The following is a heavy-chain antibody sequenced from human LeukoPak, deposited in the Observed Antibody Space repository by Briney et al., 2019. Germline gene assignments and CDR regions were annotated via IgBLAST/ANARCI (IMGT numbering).Heavy chain of an antibody. J-gene: IGHJ4*02. D-gene: IGHD3-22*01. V-gene: IGHV3-23*01. CDR2: ISGSGGST. CDR3: AKDPAYDSSGYAY. Sequence: GGSLRLSCAASGFTFSSYAMSWVRQAPGKGLEWASAISGSGGSTSYADSVKGRFTISRDNSKNTLYLQMNSLRAEDTAVYYCAKDPAYDSSGYAYWGQGTLVTVSS. CDR1: GFTFSSYA.